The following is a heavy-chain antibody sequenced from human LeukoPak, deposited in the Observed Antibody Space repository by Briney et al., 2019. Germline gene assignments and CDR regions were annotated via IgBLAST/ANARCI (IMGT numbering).Heavy chain of an antibody. CDR3: ARGLATGCDWFDP. Sequence: GGSLRLSCAASGFTFSNYWMSWVRQAPGKGLEGVANIKQDGSEKYYVDSVKGRFTISRDNAKNSLYLQMNNLRAEDTAVYYCARGLATGCDWFDPWGQGTLVTVSS. CDR2: IKQDGSEK. J-gene: IGHJ5*02. D-gene: IGHD3-10*01. CDR1: GFTFSNYW. V-gene: IGHV3-7*01.